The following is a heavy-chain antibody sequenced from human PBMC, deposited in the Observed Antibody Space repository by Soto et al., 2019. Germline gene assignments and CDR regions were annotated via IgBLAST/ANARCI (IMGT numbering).Heavy chain of an antibody. J-gene: IGHJ4*02. V-gene: IGHV4-59*01. D-gene: IGHD5-12*01. CDR1: GGSISSYY. CDR2: IYYSGST. CDR3: ARGRWLQLIYFDY. Sequence: SETLSLTCTVSGGSISSYYWSWIRQPPGKGLEWIGCIYYSGSTNYNPSLKSRVTISVDTSKNQFSLNLRSVTAADTAVYYCARGRWLQLIYFDYWGQGTLVTVS.